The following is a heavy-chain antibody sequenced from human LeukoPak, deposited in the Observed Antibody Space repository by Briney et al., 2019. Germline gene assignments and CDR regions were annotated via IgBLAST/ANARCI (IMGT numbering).Heavy chain of an antibody. CDR2: ISSSGSTI. Sequence: PGGSLRLSCAASGFTFSSYEMNWVRQAPGKGLEWVSYISSSGSTIYYADSVKGRFTISRDNSKNTLYLQINSLRTEDTAVYYCAKTYYDILTGVDYWGQGTLVTVSS. CDR1: GFTFSSYE. J-gene: IGHJ4*02. D-gene: IGHD3-9*01. CDR3: AKTYYDILTGVDY. V-gene: IGHV3-48*03.